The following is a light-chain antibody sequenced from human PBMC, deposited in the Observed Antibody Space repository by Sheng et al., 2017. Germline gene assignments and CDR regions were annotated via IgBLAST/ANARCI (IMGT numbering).Light chain of an antibody. CDR3: QQRSNWLT. CDR1: QSISTY. CDR2: DAS. J-gene: IGKJ4*01. V-gene: IGKV3-11*01. Sequence: EIVLTQSPGTLSLSPGERATLSCRASQSISTYLAWYQQKPGQAPRLLISDASNRATDIPARFSGRGSGTDFTLTISSVEPEDFAVYYCQQRSNWLTFGGGTKVEIK.